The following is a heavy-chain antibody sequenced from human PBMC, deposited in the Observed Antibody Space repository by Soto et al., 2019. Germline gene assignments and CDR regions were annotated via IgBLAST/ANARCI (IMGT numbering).Heavy chain of an antibody. D-gene: IGHD6-13*01. CDR1: GFSFSSYA. CDR2: ISYDGSTN. CDR3: ATNLYSQSSSWYTGY. Sequence: QVQLVESGGGVVQPGRSLRLSCAASGFSFSSYAMHWVRQAPGKGLEWVSLISYDGSTNYYADSVKGRFIISRDDSKNTLYLQMNSLRAEDTAVYHCATNLYSQSSSWYTGYWGQGTLVTVSS. V-gene: IGHV3-30-3*01. J-gene: IGHJ4*02.